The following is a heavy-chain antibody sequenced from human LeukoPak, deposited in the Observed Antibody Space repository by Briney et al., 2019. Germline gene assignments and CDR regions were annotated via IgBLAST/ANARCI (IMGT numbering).Heavy chain of an antibody. CDR2: IRSKAYGGTT. V-gene: IGHV3-49*04. Sequence: GGSLRLSCTTSGFTFGDYAMSWVRQAPGKGLEWVGFIRSKAYGGTTEYAASVKGRFTFSRDDSKSIAYLQMNSPKTEDTAVYYCTRAEDYGDYGLFAYWGQGTLVTVSS. J-gene: IGHJ4*02. D-gene: IGHD4-17*01. CDR3: TRAEDYGDYGLFAY. CDR1: GFTFGDYA.